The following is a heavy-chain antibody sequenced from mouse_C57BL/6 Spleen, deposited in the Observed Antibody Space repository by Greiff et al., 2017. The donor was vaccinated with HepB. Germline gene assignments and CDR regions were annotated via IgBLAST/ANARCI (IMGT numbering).Heavy chain of an antibody. V-gene: IGHV1-53*01. J-gene: IGHJ3*01. Sequence: VQLQQPGTELVKPGASVKLSCKASGYTFTSYWMHWVKQRPGQGLEWIGNINPSNGGTNYNEKFKSKATLTVDKSSSTAYMQLSSLTSEDSAVYYCARSITTVVAPFAYWGQGTLVTVSA. CDR2: INPSNGGT. CDR1: GYTFTSYW. CDR3: ARSITTVVAPFAY. D-gene: IGHD1-1*01.